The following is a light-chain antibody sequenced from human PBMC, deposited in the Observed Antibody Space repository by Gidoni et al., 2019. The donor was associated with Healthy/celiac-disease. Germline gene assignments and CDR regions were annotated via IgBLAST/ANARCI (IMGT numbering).Light chain of an antibody. CDR2: DAS. Sequence: EVGCAQSAATLCLSPGERDTLSCRASQSVSSYLAWYQQKPGQAPRLLIYDASNRATGIPARLRGRSFATVFTLTLRTLEPQDFALYDCQQRTHWPTFGPGTKVDIK. CDR3: QQRTHWPT. J-gene: IGKJ3*01. CDR1: QSVSSY. V-gene: IGKV3-11*01.